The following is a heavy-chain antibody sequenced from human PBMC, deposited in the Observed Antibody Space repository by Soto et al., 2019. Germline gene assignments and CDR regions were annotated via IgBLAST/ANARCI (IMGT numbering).Heavy chain of an antibody. CDR2: IYPGDSDT. CDR3: ASPMSADDFWSGYDTSYFDL. J-gene: IGHJ2*01. D-gene: IGHD3-3*01. V-gene: IGHV5-51*07. CDR1: GNSSTSYW. Sequence: GDALKISCKGSGNSSTSYWVGWVQQMPGKGLEWMGIIYPGDSDTGYSPSFQCQVTISADKSISTAYLQWSGLKASDTAMYYCASPMSADDFWSGYDTSYFDLWGGGTLVTLSA.